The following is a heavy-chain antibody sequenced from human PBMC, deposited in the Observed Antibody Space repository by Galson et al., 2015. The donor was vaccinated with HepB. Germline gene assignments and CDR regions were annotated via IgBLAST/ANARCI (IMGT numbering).Heavy chain of an antibody. D-gene: IGHD3-3*01. V-gene: IGHV3-30-3*01. CDR1: GFTFSSYA. CDR3: ARDLLTIFGVARGYYYYYGMDV. Sequence: SLRLSCAASGFTFSSYAMHWVRQAPGKGLEWVAVISYDGSNKYYADSVKGRFTISRDNSKNTLYLQMNSLRAEDTAVYYCARDLLTIFGVARGYYYYYGMDVWGQGTTVTVSS. J-gene: IGHJ6*02. CDR2: ISYDGSNK.